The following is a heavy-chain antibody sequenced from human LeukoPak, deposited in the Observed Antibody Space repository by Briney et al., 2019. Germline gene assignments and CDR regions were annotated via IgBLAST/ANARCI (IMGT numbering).Heavy chain of an antibody. CDR2: ISGSGDNT. J-gene: IGHJ4*02. Sequence: GGSLRLSCAASGFTFSSYGMSWVRQAPGKGLEWVSTISGSGDNTYYADSVEGRFTISRDNSKNTLYLQMNSLRAEDTAVYYCARDRGGGYYDYWGQGTLVTVSS. D-gene: IGHD3-16*01. CDR1: GFTFSSYG. V-gene: IGHV3-23*01. CDR3: ARDRGGGYYDY.